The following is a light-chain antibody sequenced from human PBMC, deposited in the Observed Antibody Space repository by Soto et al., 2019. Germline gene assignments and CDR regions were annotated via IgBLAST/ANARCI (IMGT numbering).Light chain of an antibody. CDR3: QHFKTFPIT. CDR2: AAS. CDR1: QSISSY. V-gene: IGKV1-27*01. J-gene: IGKJ5*01. Sequence: DIQMTQSPSSLSASVGDRVTITCRASQSISSYLNWYQQKQGKAHKLLIYAASTLQSGVPSRFSGSGSGTDLTLTISSLQPEDCATYDGQHFKTFPITFGQGTRLEIK.